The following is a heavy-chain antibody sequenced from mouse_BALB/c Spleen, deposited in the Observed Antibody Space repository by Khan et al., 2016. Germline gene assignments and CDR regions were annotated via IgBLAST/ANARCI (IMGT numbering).Heavy chain of an antibody. Sequence: EVQLQESGPDLVKPSQSLSLTCTVTGYSITSGYSWHWIRQFPGNKLEWMDYIHYSGSTNYNASLKSRISITRDTSKNPVFMQFNSVTTEDTATXYSAREHYSYFDYWGQGTTLTVSS. CDR3: AREHYSYFDY. V-gene: IGHV3-1*02. J-gene: IGHJ2*01. D-gene: IGHD1-2*01. CDR2: IHYSGST. CDR1: GYSITSGYS.